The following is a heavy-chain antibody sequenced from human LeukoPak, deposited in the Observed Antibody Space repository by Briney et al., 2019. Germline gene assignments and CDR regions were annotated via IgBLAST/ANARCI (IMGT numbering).Heavy chain of an antibody. J-gene: IGHJ4*02. CDR3: ARVSMGYDLPDY. V-gene: IGHV1-18*01. D-gene: IGHD3-3*01. CDR2: ISAYNGNT. Sequence: ASVKVFCKASGYTFTSYGISWVRQAPGQGLEWMGWISAYNGNTNYAQKLQGRVTMTTDTSTSTAYMELRSLRSDDTAVYYCARVSMGYDLPDYWGQGTLVTVSS. CDR1: GYTFTSYG.